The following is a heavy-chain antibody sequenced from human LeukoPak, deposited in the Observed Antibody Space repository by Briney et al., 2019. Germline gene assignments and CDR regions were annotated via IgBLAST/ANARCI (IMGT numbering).Heavy chain of an antibody. CDR3: TTDYSS. J-gene: IGHJ4*02. D-gene: IGHD5-18*01. CDR1: GFTFGDYA. Sequence: GGSLRLSCTASGFTFGDYAMSWVRQAPGKGLEWVGFIRSKAYGGTTEYAASVKGRFTISRDDSKNTLYLQMNSLKTEDTAVYYCTTDYSSWGQGILVTVSS. CDR2: IRSKAYGGTT. V-gene: IGHV3-49*04.